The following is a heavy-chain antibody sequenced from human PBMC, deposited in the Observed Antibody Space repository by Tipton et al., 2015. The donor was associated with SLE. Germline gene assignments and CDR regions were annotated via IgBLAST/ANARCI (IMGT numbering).Heavy chain of an antibody. Sequence: TLSLTCAVYGGSFSGYYWSWIRQPPGKGLEWIGEINHSGSTNYNPSLKSRVTISVDTSKNQFSLKLSSVTAADTAVYYCAAQRGRWLQFDAFDIWGQGTMVTVSS. V-gene: IGHV4-34*01. CDR3: AAQRGRWLQFDAFDI. CDR2: INHSGST. J-gene: IGHJ3*02. CDR1: GGSFSGYY. D-gene: IGHD5-24*01.